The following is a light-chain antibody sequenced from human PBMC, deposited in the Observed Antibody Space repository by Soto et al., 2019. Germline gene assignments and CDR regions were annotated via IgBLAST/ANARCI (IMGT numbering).Light chain of an antibody. V-gene: IGKV3-11*01. CDR2: GAS. CDR1: QSVGSD. J-gene: IGKJ1*01. Sequence: EIVLTQSPATLSLSPGERATLSCRASQSVGSDLAWYQQKPGQAPRLLIYGASTRATGVPARFSGSGSGADFTLTISSLQAEDFAVYYCQQHIGWPETFGQGTKVEIE. CDR3: QQHIGWPET.